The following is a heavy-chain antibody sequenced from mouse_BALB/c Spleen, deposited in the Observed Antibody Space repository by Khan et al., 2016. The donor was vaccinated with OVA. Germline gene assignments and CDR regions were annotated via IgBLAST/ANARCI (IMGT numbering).Heavy chain of an antibody. CDR1: GYTFTDYA. CDR2: ISTYSGNT. J-gene: IGHJ2*01. V-gene: IGHV1S137*01. Sequence: QVQLQQSGPELVRPGVSVKISCKGSGYTFTDYAMHWVKQSHAKSLEWIGLISTYSGNTNYKQKFKGKATMTVDKSSSTAYMELARLTSEDSAIXCCTRPAYDGYYDYWGQGTTLTVSS. D-gene: IGHD2-3*01. CDR3: TRPAYDGYYDY.